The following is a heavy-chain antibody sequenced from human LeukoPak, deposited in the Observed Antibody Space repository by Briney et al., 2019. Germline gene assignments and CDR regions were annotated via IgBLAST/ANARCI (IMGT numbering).Heavy chain of an antibody. V-gene: IGHV4-38-2*02. CDR3: ARRGFGYSRSYIDY. J-gene: IGHJ4*02. CDR1: GYSISSGYY. D-gene: IGHD3-16*01. CDR2: IYHSGST. Sequence: SETLSLTCTVSGYSISSGYYWGWIRQPPGKGLEWIGSIYHSGSTYYNPSLKSRVTMSVDTSKNQFSLKLSSVTAADTAVYYCARRGFGYSRSYIDYWGQGTLVTVSS.